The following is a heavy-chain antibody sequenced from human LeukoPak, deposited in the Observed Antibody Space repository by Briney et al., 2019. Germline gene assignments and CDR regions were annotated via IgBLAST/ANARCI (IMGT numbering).Heavy chain of an antibody. Sequence: PSQTLSLTCTVSGGSISSGDYYWSWIRQPPGKGLEWIGYIYYSGSTYYNPSLKSRVTISVDTSKNQFSLKLSSVTAADTAVYYCARELRYCSSTSCYPDYWGQGTLVTVSS. CDR1: GGSISSGDYY. CDR2: IYYSGST. V-gene: IGHV4-30-4*08. CDR3: ARELRYCSSTSCYPDY. J-gene: IGHJ4*02. D-gene: IGHD2-2*01.